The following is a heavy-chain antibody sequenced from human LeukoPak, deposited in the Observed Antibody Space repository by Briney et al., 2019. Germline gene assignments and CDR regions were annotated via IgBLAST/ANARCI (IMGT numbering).Heavy chain of an antibody. CDR3: ARIEYSSSSCDY. Sequence: SETLSLTCTASGGSISSSSYYWGWIRQPPGKGLEWIASIYYSESTYYNPSLKSRVTISVDTSKNQFSLKLSSVTAADTAVYYCARIEYSSSSCDYWGQGTLVTVSS. J-gene: IGHJ4*02. D-gene: IGHD6-6*01. CDR2: IYYSEST. V-gene: IGHV4-39*01. CDR1: GGSISSSSYY.